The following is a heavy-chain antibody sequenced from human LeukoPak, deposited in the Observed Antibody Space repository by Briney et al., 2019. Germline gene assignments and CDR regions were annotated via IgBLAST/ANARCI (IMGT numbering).Heavy chain of an antibody. CDR2: ISGSGGST. J-gene: IGHJ3*02. CDR1: GFTFSSYA. D-gene: IGHD3-22*01. CDR3: ARFDGYYDAFDI. Sequence: GGSLRLSCAASGFTFSSYAMSWVRQAPGKGLEWVSAISGSGGSTYYADSVKGRFTISRHNSKNTLYLQMNSLRAEDTAVYYCARFDGYYDAFDIWGQGTMVTVSS. V-gene: IGHV3-23*01.